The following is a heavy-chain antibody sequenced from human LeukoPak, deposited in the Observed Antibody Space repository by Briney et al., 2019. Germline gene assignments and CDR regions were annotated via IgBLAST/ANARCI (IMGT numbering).Heavy chain of an antibody. V-gene: IGHV1-18*01. D-gene: IGHD6-19*01. CDR3: AREQWLATAPVYYYYYMDV. CDR1: GYTFTSYG. Sequence: ASVKVSCKASGYTFTSYGISWVRQAPGQGLEWMGWISAYNGNTNYAQKLQGRVTMTTDTSTSTAYMELRSLRSDDTAVYHCAREQWLATAPVYYYYYMDVWGKGTTVTVSS. J-gene: IGHJ6*03. CDR2: ISAYNGNT.